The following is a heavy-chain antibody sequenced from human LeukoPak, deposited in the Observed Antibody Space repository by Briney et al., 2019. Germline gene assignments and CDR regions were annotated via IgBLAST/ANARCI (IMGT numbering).Heavy chain of an antibody. D-gene: IGHD3-10*01. CDR3: ARNGGYGSAAGY. J-gene: IGHJ4*02. CDR1: GSSINNYY. Sequence: SETLSLTCTVSGSSINNYYWSWIRQPPGKGLEWIGYIYYSGSTNYNPSLKSRVTISIDTSKNQYSLKLSSVTAADTAVYYCARNGGYGSAAGYWGQGTLVTVSS. V-gene: IGHV4-59*01. CDR2: IYYSGST.